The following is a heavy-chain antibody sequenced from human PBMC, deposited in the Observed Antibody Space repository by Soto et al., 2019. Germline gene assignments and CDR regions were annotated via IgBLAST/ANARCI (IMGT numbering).Heavy chain of an antibody. J-gene: IGHJ4*02. CDR1: GYTFTSYG. Sequence: QVQLVQSGAEVKKPGASVKVSCKASGYTFTSYGISWVRQAPGQGLEWMGWISGYNGDTNYAQKLQGRVTMTTDTSTSTAYMELRSMRSDDTAVYYCARAPQTVAVAGIWYWGQGTLVTVSS. V-gene: IGHV1-18*04. CDR3: ARAPQTVAVAGIWY. CDR2: ISGYNGDT. D-gene: IGHD6-13*01.